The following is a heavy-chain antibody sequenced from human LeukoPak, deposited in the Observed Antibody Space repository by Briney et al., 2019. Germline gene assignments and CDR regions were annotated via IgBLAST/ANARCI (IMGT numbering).Heavy chain of an antibody. CDR2: ISAYNGNT. CDR3: ARDLAPYYYDSSGYLP. CDR1: GYTFTSYG. D-gene: IGHD3-22*01. Sequence: ASVKVSCKASGYTFTSYGISWVRQAPGQGLEWMGWISAYNGNTNYAQKLQGRVTMTTDTSTSTAYMELRSLRSDDTAVYYCARDLAPYYYDSSGYLPWDQGTLVTVSS. J-gene: IGHJ5*02. V-gene: IGHV1-18*01.